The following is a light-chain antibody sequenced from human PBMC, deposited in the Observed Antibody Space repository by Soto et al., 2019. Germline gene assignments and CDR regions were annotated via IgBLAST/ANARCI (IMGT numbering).Light chain of an antibody. V-gene: IGLV1-40*01. CDR2: GNS. CDR3: QSYDSSLSGGVV. J-gene: IGLJ2*01. Sequence: QSVLTQPPSVSGAPGQRVTISCTGSSSNIGAGYDVHWYQELPGTAPKLLIYGNSNRPSGVPDRFSGSKSGTSASLAITGLQAEDEADYYCQSYDSSLSGGVVFGGGTEVTVL. CDR1: SSNIGAGYD.